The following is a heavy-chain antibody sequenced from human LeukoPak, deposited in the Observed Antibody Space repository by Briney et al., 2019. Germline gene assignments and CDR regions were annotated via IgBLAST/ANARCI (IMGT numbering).Heavy chain of an antibody. CDR3: ARDYLMATAYFDY. D-gene: IGHD5-24*01. V-gene: IGHV4-61*02. CDR1: GGSISSGSYF. CDR2: IYISGST. J-gene: IGHJ4*02. Sequence: PSETLSLTCTVSGGSISSGSYFWSWIRQPAGKGLEWIGRIYISGSTNYNPSLKSRVTMSVDTSKNQFSLKLSSVTAADTAVYYCARDYLMATAYFDYWGQGTLVTVSS.